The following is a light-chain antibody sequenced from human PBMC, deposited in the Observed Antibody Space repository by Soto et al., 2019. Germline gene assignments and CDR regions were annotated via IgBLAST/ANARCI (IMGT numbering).Light chain of an antibody. CDR1: SSDVGNGYDS. CDR2: EVT. Sequence: QSVLTQPASVSGSPGQSITISCSGSSSDVGNGYDSVSWYQQHPGKAPKLIIYEVTIRPSGVSSRFSGTKSGNTASLTISGLQAEDEADYYCSSYTVSVAPCVFVTGTKGT. V-gene: IGLV2-14*01. J-gene: IGLJ1*01. CDR3: SSYTVSVAPCV.